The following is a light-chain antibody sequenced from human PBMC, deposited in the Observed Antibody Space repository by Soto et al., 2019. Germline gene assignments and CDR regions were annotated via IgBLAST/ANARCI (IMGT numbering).Light chain of an antibody. V-gene: IGKV1-17*01. CDR3: QQYNSYWT. CDR1: QGIKND. CDR2: AAS. J-gene: IGKJ4*02. Sequence: IRVTQSPSSQSASVGDRVIITCRASQGIKNDLGWYQQRPGKAPKLLIYAASALQSGVPSRFSGSGSGTEFTLTIRSLQPDDFSTYYCQQYNSYWTFGGGTKVDIK.